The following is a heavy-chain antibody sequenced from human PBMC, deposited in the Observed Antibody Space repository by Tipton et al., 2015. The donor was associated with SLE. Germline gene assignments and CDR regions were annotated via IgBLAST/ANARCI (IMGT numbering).Heavy chain of an antibody. V-gene: IGHV3-33*01. CDR1: GFTFSSYG. D-gene: IGHD3-10*01. J-gene: IGHJ4*02. CDR2: IRYGGSNK. CDR3: ARGGRGTGAHFDY. Sequence: RSLRLSCAASGFTFSSYGMHWVRQAPGKGLEWVAFIRYGGSNKYYADSVKGRFTISRDNSKNTLYLQMNSLRAEDTAVYYCARGGRGTGAHFDYWGQGTLVTVSS.